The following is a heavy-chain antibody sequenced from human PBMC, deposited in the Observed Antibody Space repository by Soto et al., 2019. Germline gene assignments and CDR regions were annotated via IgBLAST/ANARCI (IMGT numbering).Heavy chain of an antibody. J-gene: IGHJ5*02. CDR2: IYYSGST. Sequence: SETLSLTCTVSGGSVSSGSYYWSWIRQPPGKGLEWIGYIYYSGSTNYNPSLKSRVTISVDTSKNQFSLKLSSVTAADTAVYYCARDRDYGGNSGGYNWFDPWGQGTLVTVS. CDR1: GGSVSSGSYY. D-gene: IGHD4-17*01. CDR3: ARDRDYGGNSGGYNWFDP. V-gene: IGHV4-61*01.